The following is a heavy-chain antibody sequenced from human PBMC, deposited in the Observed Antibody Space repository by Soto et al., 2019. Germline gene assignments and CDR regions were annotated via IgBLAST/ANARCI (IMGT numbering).Heavy chain of an antibody. J-gene: IGHJ4*01. V-gene: IGHV1-18*01. CDR2: ISAYNGNT. Sequence: ASVKVSCKASGYTFTSYGISWVRQAPGQGLEWMGWISAYNGNTNYAQKLQGRVTMTTDTSTSTAYMELRSLRSEDTAVYYCARVISSGSGAYYKYYFDYCGLGTLVTVSS. D-gene: IGHD3-10*01. CDR1: GYTFTSYG. CDR3: ARVISSGSGAYYKYYFDY.